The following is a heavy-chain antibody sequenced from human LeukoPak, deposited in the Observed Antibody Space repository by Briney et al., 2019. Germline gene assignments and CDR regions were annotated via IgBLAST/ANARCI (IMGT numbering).Heavy chain of an antibody. Sequence: SETLSLTCAVYGGSFSGYYWSWIRQPPGKGLEWIGEINHSGSTNYNPSLKSRVTISVDTSKNQFSLKLSSVTAAGTAVYYCARGRYCGGDCHYHEGSDFDYWGQGTLVTVSS. CDR1: GGSFSGYY. CDR2: INHSGST. J-gene: IGHJ4*02. V-gene: IGHV4-34*01. D-gene: IGHD2-21*02. CDR3: ARGRYCGGDCHYHEGSDFDY.